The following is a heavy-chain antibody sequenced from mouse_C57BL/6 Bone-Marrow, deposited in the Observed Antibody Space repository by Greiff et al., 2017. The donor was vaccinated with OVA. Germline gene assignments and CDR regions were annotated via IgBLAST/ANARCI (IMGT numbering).Heavy chain of an antibody. D-gene: IGHD1-1*01. J-gene: IGHJ2*01. CDR2: INPNNGGT. CDR3: ARDITTVVVFDY. Sequence: EVQLQQSGPELVKPGASVKISCKASGYTFTDYYMNWVKQSHGKSLEWIGDINPNNGGTSYNQKFKGKATLTVDKSSSTAYMELRSLTSEDSAVYYCARDITTVVVFDYWGQGTTLTVSS. CDR1: GYTFTDYY. V-gene: IGHV1-26*01.